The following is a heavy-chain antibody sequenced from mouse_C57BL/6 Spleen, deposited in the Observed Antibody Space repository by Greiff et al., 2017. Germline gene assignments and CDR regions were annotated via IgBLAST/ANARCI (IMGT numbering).Heavy chain of an antibody. CDR2: IYPGSGSN. CDR1: GYTFTSYW. V-gene: IGHV1-55*01. D-gene: IGHD1-1*02. Sequence: QVQLQQPGAELVKPGASVKMSCKASGYTFTSYWITWVKQRPGQGLEWIGDIYPGSGSNNYNEKFKSKATLTVDTSSSTAYMKLSSLTSDDSAVYYCARADGPGGMDYWGQGTSVTVSA. CDR3: ARADGPGGMDY. J-gene: IGHJ4*01.